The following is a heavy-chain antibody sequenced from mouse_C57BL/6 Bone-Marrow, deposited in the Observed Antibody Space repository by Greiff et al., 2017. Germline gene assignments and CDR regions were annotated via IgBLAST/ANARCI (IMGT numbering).Heavy chain of an antibody. Sequence: EVQLQQSGTVLARPGASVKMSCKTSGYTFTSYWMHWVKQRPGQGLEWIGAIYPGNSDTSYNQKFKGKAKLTAVTSDSTVYMELSSLTNEDSAVYYCTREGYDGYPFDYGGQGTTLTVSS. V-gene: IGHV1-5*01. D-gene: IGHD2-3*01. CDR3: TREGYDGYPFDY. J-gene: IGHJ2*01. CDR1: GYTFTSYW. CDR2: IYPGNSDT.